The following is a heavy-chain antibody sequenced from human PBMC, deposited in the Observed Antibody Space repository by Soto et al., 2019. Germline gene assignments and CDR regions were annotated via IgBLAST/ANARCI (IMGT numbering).Heavy chain of an antibody. CDR2: ISGTGGST. J-gene: IGHJ3*02. D-gene: IGHD7-27*01. Sequence: GGSLRLSCAASGFTFNNYALNWVRQAQGKGLEWVSSISGTGGSTFYAGSAKGRFTISRDNSKNTLFLQMTSLRAEDTAVYYCGKGNSKWGTGDAFDIWGQGTMVTVSS. CDR3: GKGNSKWGTGDAFDI. V-gene: IGHV3-23*01. CDR1: GFTFNNYA.